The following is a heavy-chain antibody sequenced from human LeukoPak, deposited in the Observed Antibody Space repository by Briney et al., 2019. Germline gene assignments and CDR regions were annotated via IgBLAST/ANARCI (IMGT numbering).Heavy chain of an antibody. CDR1: GFTFSSYW. Sequence: GGSLRLSCAASGFTFSSYWMHWVRQAPGKGLVGVSRINNDGRSTNYADSVKGRFTISRDNAKNSLYLQMNSLRAEDTAVYYCARDYYDIFLFDYWGQGTLVTVSS. V-gene: IGHV3-74*01. CDR2: INNDGRST. J-gene: IGHJ4*02. D-gene: IGHD3-9*01. CDR3: ARDYYDIFLFDY.